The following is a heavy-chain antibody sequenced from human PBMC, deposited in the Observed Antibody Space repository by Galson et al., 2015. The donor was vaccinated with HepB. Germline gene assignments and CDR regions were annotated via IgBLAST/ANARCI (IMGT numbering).Heavy chain of an antibody. D-gene: IGHD4-11*01. CDR2: ISYDGSNK. J-gene: IGHJ6*03. CDR3: ARDFEENSNAYYYYYMDV. V-gene: IGHV3-30-3*01. Sequence: SLRLSCAASGFTFSSYAMHWVRQAPGKGLEWVAVISYDGSNKYYADSVKGRFTISRDNSKNTLYLQMNSLRAEDTAVYYCARDFEENSNAYYYYYMDVWGKGTTVTVSS. CDR1: GFTFSSYA.